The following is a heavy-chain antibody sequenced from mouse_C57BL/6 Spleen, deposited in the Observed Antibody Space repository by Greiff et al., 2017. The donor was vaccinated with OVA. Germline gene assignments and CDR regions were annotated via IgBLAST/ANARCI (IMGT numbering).Heavy chain of an antibody. V-gene: IGHV5-17*01. Sequence: EVNLVYSVFFFFHPVSSLKLSCSASLFTCRAYGTHWVRQAPEKGLEWVAYISSGSSTIYYADTVKGRFTISRDNAKNTLFLQMTSLRSEDTAMYYCARDPFDYWGQGTTLTVSS. J-gene: IGHJ2*01. CDR3: ARDPFDY. CDR1: LFTCRAYG. CDR2: ISSGSSTI.